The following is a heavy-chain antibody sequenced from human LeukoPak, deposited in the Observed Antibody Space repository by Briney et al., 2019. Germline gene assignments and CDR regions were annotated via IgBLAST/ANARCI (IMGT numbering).Heavy chain of an antibody. CDR1: GYTFITYG. CDR2: INAGNGNT. J-gene: IGHJ4*02. Sequence: GASVKVSCKASGYTFITYGIHWVRQAPGQRLEWMGWINAGNGNTKYSQKFQGRITITRDTSASTAYMELRSLRSDDTAVYYCARGPMTTVTTHLFDYWGQGTLVTVSS. V-gene: IGHV1-3*01. CDR3: ARGPMTTVTTHLFDY. D-gene: IGHD4-17*01.